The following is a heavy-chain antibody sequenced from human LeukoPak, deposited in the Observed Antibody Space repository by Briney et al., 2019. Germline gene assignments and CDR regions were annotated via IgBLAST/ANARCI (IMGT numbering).Heavy chain of an antibody. CDR1: GFYFSAFA. J-gene: IGHJ4*02. D-gene: IGHD6-19*01. CDR2: ISSSTTYI. Sequence: GGSLRLSCAASGFYFSAFAMDWARQAPGKGLEWVSSISSSTTYISYADSVKGRFTISRDNAKGSLYLQMNSLRADDTAVYYCARAFYGSGWSPFDLWGQGTLVTVSS. CDR3: ARAFYGSGWSPFDL. V-gene: IGHV3-21*01.